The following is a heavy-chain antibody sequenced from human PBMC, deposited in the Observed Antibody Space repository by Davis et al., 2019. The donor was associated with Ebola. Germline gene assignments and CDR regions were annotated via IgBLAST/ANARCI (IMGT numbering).Heavy chain of an antibody. CDR3: AKGGGVAVAGFDY. D-gene: IGHD6-19*01. V-gene: IGHV3-30*18. CDR1: GFTFSSYG. CDR2: ISYDGSNK. Sequence: GESLKISCAASGFTFSSYGMHWVRQAPGKGLEWVAVISYDGSNKYYADSVKGRFTISRDNSKNTLYLQMNSLRAEDTAVYYCAKGGGVAVAGFDYWGQGTLVTVSS. J-gene: IGHJ4*02.